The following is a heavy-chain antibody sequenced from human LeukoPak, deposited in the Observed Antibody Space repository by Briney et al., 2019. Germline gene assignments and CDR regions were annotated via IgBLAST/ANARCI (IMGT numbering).Heavy chain of an antibody. Sequence: SETLSLTCTVSGVSISSYYWSWIRQPPGKGLEWIGYIYYSGSTNYNPSLKSRVTISVDTSKNQFSLKLSSVTAADTAVYYCARDHSYYYDSSGYYLKSYDAFDIWGQGTMVTVSS. CDR2: IYYSGST. J-gene: IGHJ3*02. D-gene: IGHD3-22*01. CDR3: ARDHSYYYDSSGYYLKSYDAFDI. CDR1: GVSISSYY. V-gene: IGHV4-59*01.